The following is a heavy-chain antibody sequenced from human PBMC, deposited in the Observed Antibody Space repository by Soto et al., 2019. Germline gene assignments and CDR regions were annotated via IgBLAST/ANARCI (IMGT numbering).Heavy chain of an antibody. D-gene: IGHD2-8*01. CDR2: ISVYTGNT. J-gene: IGHJ6*02. CDR3: ARDRCTNDKCYTPHFDV. CDR1: GYTFTSYG. Sequence: ASVKVSCKSSGYTFTSYGVSWVRQAPGQGLEWLGWISVYTGNTKQAQKFQDRVTLTTEASTSTAYLELRSLRSDDTAVYYCARDRCTNDKCYTPHFDVCGQGTTVTVSS. V-gene: IGHV1-18*04.